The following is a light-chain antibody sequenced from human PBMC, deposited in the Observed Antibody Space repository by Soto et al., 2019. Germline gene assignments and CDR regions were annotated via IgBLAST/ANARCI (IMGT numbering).Light chain of an antibody. J-gene: IGKJ1*01. Sequence: DIHITQSPSTLSASVGDRVTITCRASQSISSWLAWYQQKPGRAPKLLISKASSLESGVPSRFSGSGFGTEFTLTISSLQPDDFATYYCQQYNSYRAFGQGTKVDIK. CDR2: KAS. CDR1: QSISSW. CDR3: QQYNSYRA. V-gene: IGKV1-5*03.